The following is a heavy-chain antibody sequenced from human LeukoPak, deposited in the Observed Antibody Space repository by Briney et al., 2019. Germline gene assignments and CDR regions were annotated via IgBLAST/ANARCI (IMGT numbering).Heavy chain of an antibody. J-gene: IGHJ4*02. V-gene: IGHV3-33*01. CDR3: AREWGLIAVAGGPGY. D-gene: IGHD2-21*01. CDR1: GFTSSKYG. Sequence: GGSLRLSCVASGFTSSKYGMHWVRQAPGKGLQWLAIIWYDGHNNYYADSVKGRFTISRDNSKNTLFLEMNDLKAEDTAVYYCAREWGLIAVAGGPGYWGQGTLVTVSS. CDR2: IWYDGHNN.